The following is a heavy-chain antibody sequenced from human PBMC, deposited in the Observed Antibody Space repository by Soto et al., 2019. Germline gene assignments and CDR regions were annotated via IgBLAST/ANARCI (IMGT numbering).Heavy chain of an antibody. J-gene: IGHJ5*02. CDR1: GGSISSYY. V-gene: IGHV4-4*07. Sequence: LSLTFTVSGGSISSYYWSWIRQPAGKGLEWIGRIYTSGSTNYNPSLKSRVTMSVDTSKNQFSLKLSSVTAADTAVYYCAREEIAARPGWFDPWGQGTLVTVSS. D-gene: IGHD6-6*01. CDR2: IYTSGST. CDR3: AREEIAARPGWFDP.